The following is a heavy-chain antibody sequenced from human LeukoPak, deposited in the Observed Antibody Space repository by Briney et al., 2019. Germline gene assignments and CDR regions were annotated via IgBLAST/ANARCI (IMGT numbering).Heavy chain of an antibody. CDR2: ISSSGSTI. CDR1: GFSSSNYG. Sequence: GGSLRLSCAVSGFSSSNYGMNWVRQAPGKGLEWVSYISSSGSTIYYADSVKGRFTISRDNAKNSLYLQMNSLRAEDTAVYYCARDTIVVVPAAMRAFDIWGQGTMVTVSS. J-gene: IGHJ3*02. D-gene: IGHD2-2*01. V-gene: IGHV3-48*04. CDR3: ARDTIVVVPAAMRAFDI.